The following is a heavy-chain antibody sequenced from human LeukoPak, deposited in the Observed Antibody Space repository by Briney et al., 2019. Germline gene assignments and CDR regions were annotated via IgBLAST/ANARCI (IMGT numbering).Heavy chain of an antibody. CDR2: IHPEGNEK. CDR1: GFSFTNFW. CDR3: ARGDAFSGDH. J-gene: IGHJ4*02. Sequence: GGSLRLSCAVSGFSFTNFWMSWVRQAPGRGLEWVANIHPEGNEKYHVESVKGRFTISRDNTKNLLFLQMNGLRVEDTAVYYCARGDAFSGDHWGQGTLATVSS. V-gene: IGHV3-7*04.